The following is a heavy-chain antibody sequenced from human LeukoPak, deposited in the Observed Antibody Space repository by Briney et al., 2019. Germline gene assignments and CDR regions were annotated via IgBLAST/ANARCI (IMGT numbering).Heavy chain of an antibody. CDR2: IKQDGSEK. J-gene: IGHJ4*02. V-gene: IGHV3-7*01. CDR1: GFIFSTYW. Sequence: GGSLRLSCAASGFIFSTYWMSWVRQAPGKGLEWVANIKQDGSEKYYADSVKGRFTISRDNSKNTLYLQMNSLRAEDTAVYYCAKIAAADDYFDYWGQGTLVTVSS. D-gene: IGHD6-13*01. CDR3: AKIAAADDYFDY.